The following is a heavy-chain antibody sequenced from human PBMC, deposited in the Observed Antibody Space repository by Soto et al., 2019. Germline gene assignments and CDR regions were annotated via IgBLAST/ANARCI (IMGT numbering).Heavy chain of an antibody. D-gene: IGHD6-13*01. V-gene: IGHV4-34*01. Sequence: SETLSLTCAVYGGSFSGYYWSWIRQPPGKGLEWIGEINHSGSTNYNPSLKSRVTISVDTSKNQFSLKLSSVTAADTAVYYCARAGYIGSTNWFDPWGQGTLVTSPQ. CDR1: GGSFSGYY. CDR3: ARAGYIGSTNWFDP. J-gene: IGHJ5*02. CDR2: INHSGST.